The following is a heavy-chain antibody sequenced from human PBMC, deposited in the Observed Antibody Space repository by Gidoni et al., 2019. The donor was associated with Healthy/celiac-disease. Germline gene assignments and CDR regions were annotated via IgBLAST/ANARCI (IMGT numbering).Heavy chain of an antibody. D-gene: IGHD1-20*01. CDR1: GGSFSGYY. CDR3: ARGPVTGTTSWFDP. V-gene: IGHV4-34*01. CDR2: INHSGIT. Sequence: QVQLQPWGAGLLKPSETLSLTCAVYGGSFSGYYWSWIRQPPGKGLEWIGEINHSGITNYNPSLKSRVTISVDTSKNQFSLKLSSVTAADTAVYYCARGPVTGTTSWFDPWGQGTLVTVSS. J-gene: IGHJ5*02.